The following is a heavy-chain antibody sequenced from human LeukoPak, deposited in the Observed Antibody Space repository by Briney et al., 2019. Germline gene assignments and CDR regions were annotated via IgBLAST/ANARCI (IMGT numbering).Heavy chain of an antibody. J-gene: IGHJ6*03. CDR3: ARVSITIFGVIRYYMDV. CDR1: GFTFSRYW. D-gene: IGHD3-3*01. Sequence: GGSLRLSCAASGFTFSRYWMSWVRQAPGKGLEWVANIKQDGSEKYYVDSVKGQFTISRDNAKNSLYLQMNSLRAEDTAIYYCARVSITIFGVIRYYMDVWGKGTTVTVS. CDR2: IKQDGSEK. V-gene: IGHV3-7*01.